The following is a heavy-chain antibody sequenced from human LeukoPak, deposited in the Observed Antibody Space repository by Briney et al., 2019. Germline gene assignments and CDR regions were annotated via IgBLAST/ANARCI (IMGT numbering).Heavy chain of an antibody. J-gene: IGHJ4*02. V-gene: IGHV3-23*01. CDR2: ISGSGGST. D-gene: IGHD5-12*01. Sequence: PGGSLRLSCAASGFTFSSYAMSWVRQAPGKGLEWVSAISGSGGSTYYADSVKGRFTISRDNSKNTLYLQMNSLRAEDTAVYYCAKVTVRKMATPLYFDYWGQGTLVTVSS. CDR3: AKVTVRKMATPLYFDY. CDR1: GFTFSSYA.